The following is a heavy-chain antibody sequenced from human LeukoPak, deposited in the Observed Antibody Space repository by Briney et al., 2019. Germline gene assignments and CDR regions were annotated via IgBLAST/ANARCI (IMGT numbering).Heavy chain of an antibody. CDR3: ARAPLGYNWFDP. J-gene: IGHJ5*02. CDR2: INPNSGGT. Sequence: GASVKVSGKASGYTFTGYYMHWVRQAPGQGLEGMGRINPNSGGTDYAQKSQGRVTMTKDTSISTGYMELSRLRSDDTAVYYCARAPLGYNWFDPWGQGTLVTVSS. D-gene: IGHD3-10*01. CDR1: GYTFTGYY. V-gene: IGHV1-2*06.